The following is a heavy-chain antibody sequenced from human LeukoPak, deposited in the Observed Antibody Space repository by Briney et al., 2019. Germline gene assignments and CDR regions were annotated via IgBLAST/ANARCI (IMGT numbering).Heavy chain of an antibody. CDR1: GGSISSGGYS. CDR3: AGGYGMDAFDI. J-gene: IGHJ3*02. Sequence: SQTLSLTCAVSGGSISSGGYSWSWIRQPPGKGLEWIGYIYHSGSTYYNPSLESRVTISVDRSKNQFSLKLSSVTAADTAVYYCAGGYGMDAFDIWGQGTMVTVSS. V-gene: IGHV4-30-2*01. CDR2: IYHSGST. D-gene: IGHD5-18*01.